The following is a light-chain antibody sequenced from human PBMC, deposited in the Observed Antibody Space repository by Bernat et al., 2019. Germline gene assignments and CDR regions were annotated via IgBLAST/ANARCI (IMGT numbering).Light chain of an antibody. CDR1: QTISSW. CDR3: QHYNNYPYS. Sequence: DIQMTQSPSTLSASVGDRVTITCRASQTISSWLAWYQQKPGRAPDLLIYKASTLESGVPSRFSGGGSGTEFTLTISSIQPDDFATYYCQHYNNYPYSFGQGTKVEIK. CDR2: KAS. J-gene: IGKJ2*03. V-gene: IGKV1-5*03.